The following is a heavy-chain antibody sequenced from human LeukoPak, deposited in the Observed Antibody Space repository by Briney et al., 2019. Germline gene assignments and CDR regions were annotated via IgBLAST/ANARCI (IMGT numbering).Heavy chain of an antibody. CDR3: ARERDIAAEGDGY. Sequence: PGGSLRHSCAASGFTFSSCSMNWVRQAPGKGLEWVSSISSSSSYIYYADSVKGRFTISRDNAKNSLYLQMNSLRAEDTAVYYCARERDIAAEGDGYWGQGTLVTVSS. J-gene: IGHJ4*02. D-gene: IGHD6-13*01. V-gene: IGHV3-21*01. CDR2: ISSSSSYI. CDR1: GFTFSSCS.